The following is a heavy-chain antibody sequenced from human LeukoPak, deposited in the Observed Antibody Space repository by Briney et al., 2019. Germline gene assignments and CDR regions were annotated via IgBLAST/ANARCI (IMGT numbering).Heavy chain of an antibody. CDR1: GFTFSRYG. D-gene: IGHD3-10*01. Sequence: GGSLRLSCTASGFTFSRYGMHWVRQAPGKGLEWVAVISYDGSKTYYVDSVKGRITLSRDNPKNTVFLQMNSLRTEDTAMYFCAKDSGPGYGSGSFHFDSWGQGTLVTVSS. J-gene: IGHJ4*02. CDR3: AKDSGPGYGSGSFHFDS. CDR2: ISYDGSKT. V-gene: IGHV3-30*18.